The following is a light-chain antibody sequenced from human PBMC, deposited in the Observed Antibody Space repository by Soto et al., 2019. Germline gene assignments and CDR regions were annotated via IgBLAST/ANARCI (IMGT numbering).Light chain of an antibody. CDR3: LLYYGGAQV. V-gene: IGLV7-43*01. CDR1: TGAVTSGYY. Sequence: QTVVTQEPSLTGSPGGTVTLTCASSTGAVTSGYYPNWFQQKPGQAPRALIYSISNKHSWTPARFSGSLLGGKAALTLSGVQPEDEAEYYCLLYYGGAQVFGGGTKLTVL. J-gene: IGLJ2*01. CDR2: SIS.